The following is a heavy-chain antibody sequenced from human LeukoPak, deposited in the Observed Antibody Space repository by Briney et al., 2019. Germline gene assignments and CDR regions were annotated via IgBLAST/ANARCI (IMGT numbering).Heavy chain of an antibody. CDR3: ARDRVWFGESPFDY. J-gene: IGHJ4*02. CDR1: GGSISSYY. Sequence: SETLSLTCTVSGGSISSYYWSWIRQPAGKGLEWIGRIYTSGSTNYNPSLKSRATMSVDTSKNQFSLKLSSVTAADTAVYYCARDRVWFGESPFDYWGQGTLVTVSS. D-gene: IGHD3-10*01. CDR2: IYTSGST. V-gene: IGHV4-4*07.